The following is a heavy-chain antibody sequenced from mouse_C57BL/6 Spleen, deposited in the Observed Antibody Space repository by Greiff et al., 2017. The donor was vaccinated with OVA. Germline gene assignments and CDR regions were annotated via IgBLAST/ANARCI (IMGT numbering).Heavy chain of an antibody. CDR1: GFTFSSYA. J-gene: IGHJ2*01. V-gene: IGHV5-9-1*02. Sequence: DVQLVESGEGLVKPGGSLKLSCAASGFTFSSYAMSWVRQTPEKRLEWVAYISSGGDYIYYADTVKGRFTISRDNARNTLYLQMSSLKSEDTAMYYCTRVFYGSSYFDYWGQGTTLTVSS. CDR3: TRVFYGSSYFDY. CDR2: ISSGGDYI. D-gene: IGHD1-1*01.